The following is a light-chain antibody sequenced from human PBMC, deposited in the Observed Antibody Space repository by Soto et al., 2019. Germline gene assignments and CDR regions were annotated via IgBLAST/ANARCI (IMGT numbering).Light chain of an antibody. Sequence: QSALTQPASLSGSPGQSITISCTGTGRDLGDYYYVSWYQQRPGKAPRLLIYEVTNRPSGISDRFSGSKSGSTASLTISGLKVEDEADYYCCSSGGSPTYVFGTGTKLTVL. J-gene: IGLJ1*01. CDR1: GRDLGDYYY. CDR2: EVT. CDR3: CSSGGSPTYV. V-gene: IGLV2-23*02.